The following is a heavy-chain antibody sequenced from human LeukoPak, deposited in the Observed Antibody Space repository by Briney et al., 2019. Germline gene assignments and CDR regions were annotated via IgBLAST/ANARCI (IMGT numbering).Heavy chain of an antibody. D-gene: IGHD5-12*01. CDR1: GGTFSSYA. CDR2: IIPILGIA. J-gene: IGHJ5*02. V-gene: IGHV1-69*04. Sequence: SVKVSCKASGGTFSSYAISWVRQAPGQGLEWMGRIIPILGIANYAQKFQGRVTMTRNTSISTAYMELSSLRSEDTAVYYCARGGSGYATLWFDPWGQGTLVTVSS. CDR3: ARGGSGYATLWFDP.